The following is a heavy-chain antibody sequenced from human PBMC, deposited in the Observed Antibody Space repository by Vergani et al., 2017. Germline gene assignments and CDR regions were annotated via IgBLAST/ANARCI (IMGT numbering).Heavy chain of an antibody. V-gene: IGHV1-18*01. CDR3: ARVAPSNSEVTPTAFDV. CDR1: GYTFTSYG. Sequence: QVQLVQSGAEVKKPGASVKVSCKASGYTFTSYGISWVRQAPGQGLEWMGWISAYNGNTNYAQKLRGRVTMTTDTSTSTAYMELRSLRSDDTAVYFCARVAPSNSEVTPTAFDVWGQGTMVTVSS. J-gene: IGHJ3*01. D-gene: IGHD1-1*01. CDR2: ISAYNGNT.